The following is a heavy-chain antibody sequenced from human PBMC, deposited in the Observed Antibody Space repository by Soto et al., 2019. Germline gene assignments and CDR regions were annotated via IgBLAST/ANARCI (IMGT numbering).Heavy chain of an antibody. Sequence: SETLSLTCTVSGGSISSYYWSWIRQPAGKGLEWIGRIYTSGSTNYNPSLKSRVTMSVDTSKNQFSLKLSSVTAADTAVYYCARDSGEYSSSWYGYYYYYYGMDVWGQGATVTVSS. CDR1: GGSISSYY. CDR2: IYTSGST. J-gene: IGHJ6*02. D-gene: IGHD6-13*01. V-gene: IGHV4-4*07. CDR3: ARDSGEYSSSWYGYYYYYYGMDV.